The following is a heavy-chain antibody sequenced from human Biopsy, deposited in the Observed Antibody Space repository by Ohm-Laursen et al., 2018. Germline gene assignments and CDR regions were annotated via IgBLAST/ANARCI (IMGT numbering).Heavy chain of an antibody. J-gene: IGHJ6*02. V-gene: IGHV4-4*09. CDR3: ARMDCSGGSCHYYSYGMDV. Sequence: SETLSLTCLVSGVSITAYYWSWIRQPPGKGLECIGNIHHSGSTNYNPSLKSRLTISVDTSKNQFSLKLSSVTAADTAVYYCARMDCSGGSCHYYSYGMDVWGQGTTVTVSS. D-gene: IGHD2-15*01. CDR2: IHHSGST. CDR1: GVSITAYY.